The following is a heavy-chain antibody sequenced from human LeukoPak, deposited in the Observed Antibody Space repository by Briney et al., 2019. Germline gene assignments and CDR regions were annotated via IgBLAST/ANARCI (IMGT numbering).Heavy chain of an antibody. CDR2: ISSNGGST. D-gene: IGHD2/OR15-2a*01. J-gene: IGHJ4*02. CDR1: GFTFSSFA. Sequence: GGSLRLSCSASGFTFSSFAMHWVRQAPGKGLEYVAAISSNGGSTYYADSVKGRFTISRDNSKSTLYLQMSSLRAEDTAVYLCVKDLRSDFMGVLSRYLSYWGQGTLVTVSS. CDR3: VKDLRSDFMGVLSRYLSY. V-gene: IGHV3-64D*09.